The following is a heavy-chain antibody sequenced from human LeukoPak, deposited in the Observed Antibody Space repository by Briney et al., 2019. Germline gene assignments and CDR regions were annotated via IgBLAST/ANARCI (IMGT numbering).Heavy chain of an antibody. CDR3: AKETSRIGGSMASFDY. V-gene: IGHV3-23*01. J-gene: IGHJ4*02. Sequence: GSLRLSCAASGFTFSSYGMSWVRQAPGKGLEWVSAISGSGGSTNYADSVKGRFTISRDNSKNTLYLQMNSLRAEDTAVYYCAKETSRIGGSMASFDYWGQGTLVTVSS. D-gene: IGHD1-26*01. CDR2: ISGSGGST. CDR1: GFTFSSYG.